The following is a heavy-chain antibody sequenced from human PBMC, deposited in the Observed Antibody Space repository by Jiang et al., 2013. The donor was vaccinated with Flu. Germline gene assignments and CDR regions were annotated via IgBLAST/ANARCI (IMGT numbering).Heavy chain of an antibody. CDR1: GGSISTSSYY. D-gene: IGHD4-17*01. CDR3: ARGGHYGDYGGAYYFDY. CDR2: IYYSGST. Sequence: GLVKPSETLSLTCTVSGGSISTSSYYWGWIRQPPGKGLEWIGSIYYSGSTYYNPSLKSRVTISVDTSKSQFSLKLNSVTAADTAVYYCARGGHYGDYGGAYYFDYWGQGTLVTVSS. V-gene: IGHV4-39*07. J-gene: IGHJ4*02.